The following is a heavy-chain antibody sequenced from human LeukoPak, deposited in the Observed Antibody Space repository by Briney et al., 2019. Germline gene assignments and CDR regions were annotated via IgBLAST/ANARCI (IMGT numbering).Heavy chain of an antibody. CDR1: GFTFSTYV. Sequence: GGSLRLSCATSGFTFSTYVMSWVRQAPGKGLEGISGVSDTGDTYYADSVTGRFTISRDNSKNTLYLQMNSLTAKDTAVYYCAKGSGYDTDFDYWGQGTLVTVSS. V-gene: IGHV3-23*01. D-gene: IGHD3-9*01. CDR2: VSDTGDT. CDR3: AKGSGYDTDFDY. J-gene: IGHJ4*02.